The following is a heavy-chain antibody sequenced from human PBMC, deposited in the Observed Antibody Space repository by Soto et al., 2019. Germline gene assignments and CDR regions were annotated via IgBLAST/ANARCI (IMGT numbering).Heavy chain of an antibody. CDR2: IYYSGST. CDR3: ARQARDAVAHPLPSTPGDTNWFDP. CDR1: GGSISSSSYY. Sequence: QLQLQESGPGLVKPSETLSLTCTVSGGSISSSSYYWGWIRQPPGKGLEWIGSIYYSGSTYYNPSLESRVTISVDTSKNQFSLKLSSVTAADTAVYYCARQARDAVAHPLPSTPGDTNWFDPWGQGTLVTVSS. J-gene: IGHJ5*02. D-gene: IGHD6-19*01. V-gene: IGHV4-39*01.